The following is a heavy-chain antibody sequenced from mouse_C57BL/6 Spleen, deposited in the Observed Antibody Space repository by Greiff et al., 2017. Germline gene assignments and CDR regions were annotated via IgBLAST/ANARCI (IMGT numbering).Heavy chain of an antibody. CDR2: IGPGSGST. V-gene: IGHV1-77*01. J-gene: IGHJ2*01. CDR1: GYTFTDYY. Sequence: VQLQQSGAELVKPGASVKISCKASGYTFTDYYINWVKQRPGQGLEWIGKIGPGSGSTYYNEKFKGKATLTADKSSSTAYMQLSSLTSEDSAVYFCARAFITAVVAGGYFDYWGQGTTLTVSS. D-gene: IGHD1-1*01. CDR3: ARAFITAVVAGGYFDY.